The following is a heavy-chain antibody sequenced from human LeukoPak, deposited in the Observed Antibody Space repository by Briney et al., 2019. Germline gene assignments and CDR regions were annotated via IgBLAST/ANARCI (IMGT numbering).Heavy chain of an antibody. Sequence: PGGSLRLSCAASGFTFDDYGMTWVRQAPGKGLEWVSGVNWNGGSTGYADSVKGRFTISRDNAKNSLYLQMNSLRAEDTVFYHCARVWGGTYFGGWFDPWGQGTLVTVSS. V-gene: IGHV3-20*01. CDR1: GFTFDDYG. CDR3: ARVWGGTYFGGWFDP. D-gene: IGHD1-26*01. CDR2: VNWNGGST. J-gene: IGHJ5*02.